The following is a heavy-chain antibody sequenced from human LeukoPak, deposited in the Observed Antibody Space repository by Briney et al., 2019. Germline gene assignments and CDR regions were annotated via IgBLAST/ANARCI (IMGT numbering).Heavy chain of an antibody. D-gene: IGHD2-21*02. Sequence: SVKVSCKASGGTLSSYAISWVRQAPGQGLEWMGRIIPILGIANYAQKFQGRVTITADKSTSTAYMELSSLRSADTAVYYCARAAKSYGGGYCYFLVPWGQGTLVTVSS. V-gene: IGHV1-69*04. J-gene: IGHJ5*02. CDR2: IIPILGIA. CDR1: GGTLSSYA. CDR3: ARAAKSYGGGYCYFLVP.